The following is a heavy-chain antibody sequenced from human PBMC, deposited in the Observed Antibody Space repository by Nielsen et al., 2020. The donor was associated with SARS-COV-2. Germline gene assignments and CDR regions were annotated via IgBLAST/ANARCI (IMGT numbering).Heavy chain of an antibody. D-gene: IGHD2-2*01. CDR1: GFTFSSYA. J-gene: IGHJ6*02. CDR2: ISYDGSNK. Sequence: GESLKISCAASGFTFSSYAIHWVRQAPGKGLEWVAVISYDGSNKYYADSVKGRFTISRDNSKNTLYLQMNSLRAEDTAVYYCARDRGYCSSTSCYYYYGMDVWGQGTTVTVSS. V-gene: IGHV3-30*04. CDR3: ARDRGYCSSTSCYYYYGMDV.